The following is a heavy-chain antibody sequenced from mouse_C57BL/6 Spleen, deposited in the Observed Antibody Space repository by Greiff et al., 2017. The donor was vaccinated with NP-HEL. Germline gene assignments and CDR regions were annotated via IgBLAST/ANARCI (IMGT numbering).Heavy chain of an antibody. V-gene: IGHV1-72*01. CDR3: ARSFITTVESYAMDY. D-gene: IGHD1-1*01. CDR1: GYTFTSYW. CDR2: IDPNRGGT. J-gene: IGHJ4*01. Sequence: QVQLQQPGAELVQPGASVKLSCTASGYTFTSYWMHWVQQRPGRGLEWIGRIDPNRGGTKYNEKFTSQATLTVDNPSSTADMQLISRTSEDSAVYDNARSFITTVESYAMDYWGQGTSVTVSS.